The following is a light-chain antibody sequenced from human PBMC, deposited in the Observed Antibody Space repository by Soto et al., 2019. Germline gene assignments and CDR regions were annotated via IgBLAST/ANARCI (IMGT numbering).Light chain of an antibody. Sequence: QSVLTQPPSVSGAPGQRVTISCTGSSSNIGAGYDVHWYQQLPGTAPKLLIYGNNNRPSGVPDRFSGSKSGTSASLAITGLQAEDEADYCCQSYDNSLRGVFGGGTKLTVL. CDR3: QSYDNSLRGV. CDR1: SSNIGAGYD. CDR2: GNN. V-gene: IGLV1-40*01. J-gene: IGLJ2*01.